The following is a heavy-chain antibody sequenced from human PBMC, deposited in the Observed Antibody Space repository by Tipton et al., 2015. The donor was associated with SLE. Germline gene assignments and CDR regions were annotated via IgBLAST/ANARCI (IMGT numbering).Heavy chain of an antibody. CDR1: GGSISSGGYS. CDR3: TRAGPYGSGSRDY. CDR2: IYHSGST. D-gene: IGHD3-10*01. J-gene: IGHJ4*02. V-gene: IGHV4-30-2*01. Sequence: TLSLTCAVSGGSISSGGYSWSWIRQPPGKGLEWIGYIYHSGSTYYNPSLKSRVTISVDRSKNQFSLKLSSVTAADTAVYYCTRAGPYGSGSRDYWGQGTLVTVSS.